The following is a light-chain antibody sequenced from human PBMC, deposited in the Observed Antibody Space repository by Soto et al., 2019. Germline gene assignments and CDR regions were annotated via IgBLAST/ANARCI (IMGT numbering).Light chain of an antibody. CDR2: AAS. CDR1: QGIDNY. CDR3: PQHRHYPLT. V-gene: IGKV1-17*03. J-gene: IGKJ4*01. Sequence: DIQMTQSPSAMSASVGDRVTITCRASQGIDNYLAWFQQKPGKVPQRLIYAASTLQSGVPSRFSGSGSGTEFTLTISSLQPEDFATHNCPQHRHYPLTFGGGTKVDNK.